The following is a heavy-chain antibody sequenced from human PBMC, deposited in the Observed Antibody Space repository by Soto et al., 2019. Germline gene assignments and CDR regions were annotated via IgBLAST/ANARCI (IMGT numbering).Heavy chain of an antibody. Sequence: ASETLSLTCTVSGGSISSSSCFWGWIRQPPGKGLEWIGSIYYSGYTYYNPSLKSRVTISVDTSKNQFSLKLSSVTAADTAVYYCARHNGPLYVGYYYDMDVWGQGTTVT. CDR2: IYYSGYT. D-gene: IGHD3-16*01. CDR3: ARHNGPLYVGYYYDMDV. V-gene: IGHV4-39*01. J-gene: IGHJ6*02. CDR1: GGSISSSSCF.